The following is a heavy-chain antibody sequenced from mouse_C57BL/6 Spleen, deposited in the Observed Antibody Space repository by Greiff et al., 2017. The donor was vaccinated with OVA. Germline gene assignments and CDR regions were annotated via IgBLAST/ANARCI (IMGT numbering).Heavy chain of an antibody. Sequence: DVHLVESGGGLVKPGGSLKLSCAASGFTFSDYGMHWVRQAPEKGLEWVAYISSGSSTIYYADTVKGRFTISRDNAKNTLFLQMTSLRSEDTAMYYCARGRTHWYFDVWGTGTTVTVSS. CDR2: ISSGSSTI. J-gene: IGHJ1*03. CDR1: GFTFSDYG. CDR3: ARGRTHWYFDV. D-gene: IGHD5-1*01. V-gene: IGHV5-17*01.